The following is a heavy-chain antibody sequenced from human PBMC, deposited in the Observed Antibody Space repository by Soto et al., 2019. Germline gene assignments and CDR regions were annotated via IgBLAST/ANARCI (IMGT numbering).Heavy chain of an antibody. D-gene: IGHD6-13*01. V-gene: IGHV1-18*01. CDR3: ARDAYPPLIAAAVQGAFDI. J-gene: IGHJ3*02. CDR2: ISAYNGNT. Sequence: ASVKVSCKASGYTFTSYGISWVRQAPGQGLEWMGWISAYNGNTNYAQKLQGRVTMTSDTSTSTAYMEMRSLRSDDPAAYYCARDAYPPLIAAAVQGAFDIWGQGTLVTVSS. CDR1: GYTFTSYG.